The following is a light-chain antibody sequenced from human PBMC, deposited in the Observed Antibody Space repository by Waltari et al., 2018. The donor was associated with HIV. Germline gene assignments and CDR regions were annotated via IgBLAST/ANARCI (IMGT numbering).Light chain of an antibody. J-gene: IGLJ2*01. V-gene: IGLV3-21*04. Sequence: SYVLTQPPSVSVAPGKTARITCGGNNIGSKSVHWYQQKPGQAPVLVIYYDSDRPSGIPERFAGSNSGNTATLTVSMVEAGDEADYYCQLWDTSSDHPAFFGGGTKLTVV. CDR2: YDS. CDR1: NIGSKS. CDR3: QLWDTSSDHPAF.